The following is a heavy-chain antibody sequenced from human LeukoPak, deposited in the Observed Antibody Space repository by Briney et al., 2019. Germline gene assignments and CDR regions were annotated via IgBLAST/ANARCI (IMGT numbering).Heavy chain of an antibody. CDR1: GYTFTSYG. CDR3: ARGPALSSSYVDYYYYGMDV. D-gene: IGHD6-13*01. V-gene: IGHV1-18*01. J-gene: IGHJ6*02. Sequence: ASVKVSCKASGYTFTSYGISCVRQAPGQGLEWMGWISAYNGNTNYAQKLQGRVTMTTDTSTSTAYMELRSLRSDDTAVYYCARGPALSSSYVDYYYYGMDVWGQGTTVTVSS. CDR2: ISAYNGNT.